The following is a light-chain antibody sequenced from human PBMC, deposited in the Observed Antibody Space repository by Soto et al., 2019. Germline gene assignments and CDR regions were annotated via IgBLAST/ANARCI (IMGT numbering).Light chain of an antibody. CDR2: EAS. J-gene: IGKJ2*01. CDR1: QSVGNS. V-gene: IGKV3-11*01. CDR3: QQRSDWPRT. Sequence: EIVLAQSPATLSLSPGERATLSCRASQSVGNSLAWYLQKPGQAPRLLIYEASDMASGIPARFSGSGSGTDFTLTISSLEPEDFAVYYCQQRSDWPRTFGQGTKLE.